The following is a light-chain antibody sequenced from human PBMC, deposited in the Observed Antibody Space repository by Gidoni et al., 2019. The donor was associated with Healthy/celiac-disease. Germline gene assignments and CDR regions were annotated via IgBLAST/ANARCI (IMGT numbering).Light chain of an antibody. J-gene: IGKJ4*01. Sequence: DTVMTQSPDSLAVPLGERATIHCKSSQSVLYSSNNKSYLAWYQQKPGQPPKLLIYWASTRESGVPDRFSGSGSGTDFTLTISSLQAEDVAVYYCQQYYSTPQSTFGGGTKVEIK. V-gene: IGKV4-1*01. CDR3: QQYYSTPQST. CDR2: WAS. CDR1: QSVLYSSNNKSY.